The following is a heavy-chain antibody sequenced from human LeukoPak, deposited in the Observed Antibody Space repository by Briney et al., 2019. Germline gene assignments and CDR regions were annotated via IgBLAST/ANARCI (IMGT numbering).Heavy chain of an antibody. J-gene: IGHJ4*02. V-gene: IGHV4-61*01. Sequence: SETLSLTCTVSGGSVSSNSYYWSWIRQPPGKGLECIGYLFYSGSTNYNPSLKSRVTISVDTSKDQFSLKLNSVTAADTAVYYCARVRTGSYYIDYWGQGTLVTVSS. D-gene: IGHD1-26*01. CDR2: LFYSGST. CDR3: ARVRTGSYYIDY. CDR1: GGSVSSNSYY.